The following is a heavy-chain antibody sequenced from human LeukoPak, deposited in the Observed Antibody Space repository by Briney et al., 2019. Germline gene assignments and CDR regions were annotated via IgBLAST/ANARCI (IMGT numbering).Heavy chain of an antibody. J-gene: IGHJ6*02. CDR2: MSYDESKQ. D-gene: IGHD2-2*01. Sequence: PGGSLRLSCAASGFTFSSSSMHWVRQAPGKGLEWVAVMSYDESKQYYADSVKGRFIISRDNSRNTLYLQMNSLRTEDTAVYYCARGYCSSTTCTSGYYYGMDVWGQGTTVTVSS. V-gene: IGHV3-30-3*01. CDR1: GFTFSSSS. CDR3: ARGYCSSTTCTSGYYYGMDV.